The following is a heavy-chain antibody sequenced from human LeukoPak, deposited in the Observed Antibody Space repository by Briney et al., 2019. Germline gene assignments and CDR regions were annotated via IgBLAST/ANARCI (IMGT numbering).Heavy chain of an antibody. J-gene: IGHJ4*02. CDR2: ITASGTAM. D-gene: IGHD6-19*01. CDR3: AKVGRRKAVAGTAFGY. V-gene: IGHV3-48*02. Sequence: LAGGSLRLSCAASGFTFSSYSMNWVRQAPGKGLEWVSHITASGTAMFYADSVKGRFTISRDNAKNSLYLQMNSLRDEDTAVYYCAKVGRRKAVAGTAFGYWGQGTLVTVSS. CDR1: GFTFSSYS.